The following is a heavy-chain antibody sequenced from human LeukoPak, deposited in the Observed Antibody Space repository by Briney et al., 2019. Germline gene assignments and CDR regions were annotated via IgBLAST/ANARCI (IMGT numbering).Heavy chain of an antibody. CDR2: INHSGST. CDR1: GGSFSGYY. Sequence: SETLSLTCAVYGGSFSGYYWSWIRQPPGKGLEWIGEINHSGSTNYNPSLKSRVTISVDTSKNQFSLKLSSVTAADTAVYYCARYGSGSTWFDPWGLGTLVTVSS. V-gene: IGHV4-34*01. J-gene: IGHJ5*02. D-gene: IGHD3-10*01. CDR3: ARYGSGSTWFDP.